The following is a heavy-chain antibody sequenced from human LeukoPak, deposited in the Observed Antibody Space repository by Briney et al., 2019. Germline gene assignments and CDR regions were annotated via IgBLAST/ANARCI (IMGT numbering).Heavy chain of an antibody. CDR3: ARVFSYYDILTGYQPYYFDY. Sequence: PSETLSLTCTVSGGSISSYYWSWIRQPPGKVLEWIGYIYYSGSTNYNPSLKSRVTISVDTSKNQFSLKLSSVTAADTAVYYCARVFSYYDILTGYQPYYFDYWGQGTLVTVSS. CDR2: IYYSGST. J-gene: IGHJ4*02. V-gene: IGHV4-59*01. CDR1: GGSISSYY. D-gene: IGHD3-9*01.